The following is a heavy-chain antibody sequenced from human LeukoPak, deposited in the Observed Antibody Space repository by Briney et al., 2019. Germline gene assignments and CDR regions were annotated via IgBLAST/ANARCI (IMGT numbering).Heavy chain of an antibody. V-gene: IGHV4-39*07. CDR1: GGSISSSSYY. CDR2: IYHSGST. CDR3: ARDSRAFYFDY. J-gene: IGHJ4*02. Sequence: SETLSLTCTVSGGSISSSSYYWGWTRQPPGKGLEWIGSIYHSGSTYYNPSLKRRVTISGDTSKNQFSLKLSSVTAADTAVYFCARDSRAFYFDYWGQGTLVTVSS.